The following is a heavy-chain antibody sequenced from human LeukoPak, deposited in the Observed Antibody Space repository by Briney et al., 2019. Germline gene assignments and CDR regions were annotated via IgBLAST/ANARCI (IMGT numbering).Heavy chain of an antibody. D-gene: IGHD1-14*01. CDR3: ARERTGDDFDV. V-gene: IGHV3-33*01. Sequence: GGSLRLSCAASGFTFRNYGMHWVRQAPGKGLEWVALVWYEGDIKWYADSVKGRFTIPRDNSKNTLYLLMNSLRAEDTAVYYCARERTGDDFDVWGRGTMVTVSS. CDR1: GFTFRNYG. J-gene: IGHJ3*01. CDR2: VWYEGDIK.